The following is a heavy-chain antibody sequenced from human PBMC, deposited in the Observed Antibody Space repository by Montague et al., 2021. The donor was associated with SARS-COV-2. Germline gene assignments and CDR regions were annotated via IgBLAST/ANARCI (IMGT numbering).Heavy chain of an antibody. Sequence: SLRLSCAASGFTFSSFSMNWVRQAPGKRLEWVASISSESTYILYAESVRGRFTVSRDNAQNLLLLRMNSLRAEDTALYYCARFETSKFYSSGVDVWGQGTTVTVSS. J-gene: IGHJ6*02. CDR1: GFTFSSFS. CDR3: ARFETSKFYSSGVDV. V-gene: IGHV3-21*01. CDR2: ISSESTYI. D-gene: IGHD2-15*01.